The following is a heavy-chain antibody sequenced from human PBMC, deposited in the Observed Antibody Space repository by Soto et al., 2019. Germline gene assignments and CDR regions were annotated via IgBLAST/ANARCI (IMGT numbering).Heavy chain of an antibody. CDR1: GGSISSGGYY. J-gene: IGHJ5*02. D-gene: IGHD2-2*01. V-gene: IGHV4-31*03. CDR3: ARASTPLGYCISTSGSISVWFDP. Sequence: SETLSLTCTVSGGSISSGGYYWSWIRQHPGKGLEWIGYIYYSGSTYYNPSLKSRVTISVDTSKNQFSLKLSSVTAADTAVYYCARASTPLGYCISTSGSISVWFDPWGQGTLVTVSA. CDR2: IYYSGST.